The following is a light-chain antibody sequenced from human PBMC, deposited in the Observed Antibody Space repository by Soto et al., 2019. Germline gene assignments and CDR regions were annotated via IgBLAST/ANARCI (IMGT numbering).Light chain of an antibody. CDR2: AAS. CDR1: HIVDTS. V-gene: IGKV1-39*01. CDR3: QQTHTITPT. Sequence: DIQMTQSPSSLSASVGDRVTVTCRTSHIVDTSLNWYQQKPGKAPKLLIYAASSVQSGVPARLSGSGSATFFTLTIHNPPPDDFATYLWQQTHTITPTFCPGTKVDIX. J-gene: IGKJ2*01.